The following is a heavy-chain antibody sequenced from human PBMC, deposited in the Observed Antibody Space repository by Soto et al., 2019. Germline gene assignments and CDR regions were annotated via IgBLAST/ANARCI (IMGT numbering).Heavy chain of an antibody. CDR2: MNPNSGST. CDR1: GYTFTRYD. J-gene: IGHJ5*02. CDR3: ARRAMATET. Sequence: QVQLVQSGAEVKKPGASVKVSCEASGYTFTRYDINWVRQATGQGLEWMGSMNPNSGSTGCAQKFQGRLTMTRDISISTAYMELSSLTSEDTAVYYCARRAMATETWGQGTLVTFSS. D-gene: IGHD5-12*01. V-gene: IGHV1-8*01.